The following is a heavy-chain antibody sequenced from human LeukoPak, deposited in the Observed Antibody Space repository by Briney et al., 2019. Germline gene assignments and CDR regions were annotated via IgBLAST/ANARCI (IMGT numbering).Heavy chain of an antibody. CDR1: GLSLNNYA. CDR2: ISSSGSYI. Sequence: GGSLRLSCTASGLSLNNYAMSWVRQVPGKGLEWVSSISSSGSYIYYADSLKGRFTISRDNAKNSLYLQMNSLRAEDTAVYYCARANHHSSGYYYYYYYMDVWGKGATVTISS. CDR3: ARANHHSSGYYYYYYYMDV. J-gene: IGHJ6*03. D-gene: IGHD3-22*01. V-gene: IGHV3-21*01.